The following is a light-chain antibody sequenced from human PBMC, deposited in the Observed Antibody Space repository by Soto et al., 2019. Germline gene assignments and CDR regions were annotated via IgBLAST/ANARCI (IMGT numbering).Light chain of an antibody. Sequence: DIQMTQSPSTLSASVGDRVTITCRASQSISAWLAWYQQKPGKAPKLLIYDASNLVTGVPSRFTGSGSGTDFTITISSLQPDDYATYYCQQYDTYLRTFGQGTKVDFK. J-gene: IGKJ1*01. CDR1: QSISAW. CDR2: DAS. V-gene: IGKV1-5*01. CDR3: QQYDTYLRT.